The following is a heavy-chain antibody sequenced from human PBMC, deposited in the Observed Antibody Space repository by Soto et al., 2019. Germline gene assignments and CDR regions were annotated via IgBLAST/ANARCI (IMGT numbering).Heavy chain of an antibody. CDR1: GASFSDSY. Sequence: QVRLQQWGAGLLKPSETLSLTCAVYGASFSDSYWNWIRQPPGKGLEWIGEINHSGSTIYNTSLEIRVTISLDTSRKQFTLKMRSATAADTAVYYCAREVPSRYFELWGRGTPVTVSS. J-gene: IGHJ2*01. D-gene: IGHD1-1*01. V-gene: IGHV4-34*01. CDR3: AREVPSRYFEL. CDR2: INHSGST.